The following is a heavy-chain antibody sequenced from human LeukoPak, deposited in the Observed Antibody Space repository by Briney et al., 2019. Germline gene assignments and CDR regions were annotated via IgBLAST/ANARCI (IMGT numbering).Heavy chain of an antibody. Sequence: ASVKVSCKASGYTFTSYGISWVRQATGQGLEWMGWMNPNSGNTGYAQKFQGRVTMTRNTSISTAYMGLSSLRSEDTAVYYCARFYSSWDNWGQGTLVTVSS. CDR2: MNPNSGNT. J-gene: IGHJ4*02. CDR1: GYTFTSYG. D-gene: IGHD6-6*01. CDR3: ARFYSSWDN. V-gene: IGHV1-8*02.